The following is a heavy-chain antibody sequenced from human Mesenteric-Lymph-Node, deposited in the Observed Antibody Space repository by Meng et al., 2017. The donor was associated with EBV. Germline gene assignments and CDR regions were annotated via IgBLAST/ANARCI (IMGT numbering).Heavy chain of an antibody. Sequence: QVQLQQSGPGLVKPSQTLALTCAISGDTVSSNSAAWNWIRQSPSRGLEWLGRTYCRSKLYNDYAVSVKGRITINPDTTKNQVSLQLNSVTPEDTAVYYCAGVGSTISTDWFDTWGQGTLVTVSS. J-gene: IGHJ5*02. D-gene: IGHD3-9*01. CDR3: AGVGSTISTDWFDT. V-gene: IGHV6-1*01. CDR1: GDTVSSNSAA. CDR2: TYCRSKLYN.